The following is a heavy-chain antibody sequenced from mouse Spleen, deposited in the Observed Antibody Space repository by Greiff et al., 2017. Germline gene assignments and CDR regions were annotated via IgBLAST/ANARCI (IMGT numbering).Heavy chain of an antibody. CDR2: IDPETGGT. CDR1: GYTFTDYE. D-gene: IGHD2-12*01. V-gene: IGHV1-15*01. CDR3: TRGSYYRYFDV. J-gene: IGHJ1*01. Sequence: QVQLQQSGAELVRPGASVTLSCKASGYTFTDYEMHWVKQTPVHGLEWIGAIDPETGGTAYNQKFKGKAILTADKSSSTAYMELRSLTSEDSAVYYCTRGSYYRYFDVWGAGTTVTVSS.